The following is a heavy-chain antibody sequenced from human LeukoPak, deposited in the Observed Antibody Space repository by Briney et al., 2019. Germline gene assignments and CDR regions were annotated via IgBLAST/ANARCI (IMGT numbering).Heavy chain of an antibody. CDR1: GFIFSDYW. Sequence: GGSLRLSCAASGFIFSDYWMHWLRQAPGKGQEWLSRSNKDGSDTVYADFAKGHFTASRDNAKNTVYLQVTNLRPEDTAVYYCARGGYSGSYYRFSWGQGTLVTVAS. CDR3: ARGGYSGSYYRFS. J-gene: IGHJ4*02. D-gene: IGHD6-25*01. V-gene: IGHV3-74*01. CDR2: SNKDGSDT.